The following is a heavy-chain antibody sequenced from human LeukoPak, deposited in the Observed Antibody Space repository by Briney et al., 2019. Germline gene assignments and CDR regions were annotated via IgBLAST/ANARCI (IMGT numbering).Heavy chain of an antibody. D-gene: IGHD6-13*01. Sequence: SETLSLTCTVSGGSISSYYWNWIRQPPGKGLEWIGYIYYSGSTNYNPSLKSRVTISVDTSKNQFSLKLSSVTAADTAVYYCARLSSSSWYAFDIWGQGTMVTVSS. CDR2: IYYSGST. CDR1: GGSISSYY. J-gene: IGHJ3*02. CDR3: ARLSSSSWYAFDI. V-gene: IGHV4-59*01.